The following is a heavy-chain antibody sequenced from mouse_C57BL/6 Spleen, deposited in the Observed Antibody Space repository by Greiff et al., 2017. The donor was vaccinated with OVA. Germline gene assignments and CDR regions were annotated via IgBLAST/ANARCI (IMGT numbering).Heavy chain of an antibody. CDR1: GYAFSSSW. J-gene: IGHJ4*01. CDR3: ARQGFAMDY. V-gene: IGHV1-82*01. Sequence: QVQLQQSGPELVKPGASVKISCKASGYAFSSSWMNWVKQRPGKGLEWIGRIYPGDGDTNYNVKFKGKATLTADKSSSTAYMQLSSLTSEDSAVYFCARQGFAMDYWGQGTSVTVSS. CDR2: IYPGDGDT.